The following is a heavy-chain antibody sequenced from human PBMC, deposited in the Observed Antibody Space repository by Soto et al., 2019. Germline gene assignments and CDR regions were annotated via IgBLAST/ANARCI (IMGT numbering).Heavy chain of an antibody. Sequence: SGPTLVNPTQTLTLTCTFSGFSLSTSGVGVGWIRQPPGKALEWLALIYWNDDKRYSPSLKSRLTITKDTSKNQVVLTMTNMDPVDTATYYCAHRPPDGYNFCWFDPWGQGTLVTVSS. CDR1: GFSLSTSGVG. CDR2: IYWNDDK. D-gene: IGHD3-3*01. J-gene: IGHJ5*02. V-gene: IGHV2-5*01. CDR3: AHRPPDGYNFCWFDP.